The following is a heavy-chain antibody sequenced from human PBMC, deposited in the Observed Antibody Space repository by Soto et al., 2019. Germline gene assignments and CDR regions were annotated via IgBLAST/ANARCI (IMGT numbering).Heavy chain of an antibody. CDR2: INAGNGNT. Sequence: GASVKVSCKASGYTFTSYAMHWVRQAPGQRLEWMGWINAGNGNTKYSQKFQGRVTITRDASASTAYMELSSLRSEDTAVYYCARGTLIAARPPRDYWGQGTLVTVSS. CDR1: GYTFTSYA. J-gene: IGHJ4*02. V-gene: IGHV1-3*01. D-gene: IGHD6-6*01. CDR3: ARGTLIAARPPRDY.